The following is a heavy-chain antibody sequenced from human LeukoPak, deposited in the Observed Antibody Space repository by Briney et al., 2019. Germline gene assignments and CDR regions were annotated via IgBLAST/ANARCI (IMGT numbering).Heavy chain of an antibody. CDR1: GGSISSSSYY. CDR3: ARSSDGYNSVFDY. J-gene: IGHJ4*02. Sequence: SETLSLTCTVSGGSISSSSYYWGWIRQPPGKGLEWIGSIYYSGSTYYNPSLKSRVTISVDTSKNQFSLKLSSVTAADTAVYYCARSSDGYNSVFDYWGQGTLVTVSS. V-gene: IGHV4-39*07. CDR2: IYYSGST. D-gene: IGHD5-24*01.